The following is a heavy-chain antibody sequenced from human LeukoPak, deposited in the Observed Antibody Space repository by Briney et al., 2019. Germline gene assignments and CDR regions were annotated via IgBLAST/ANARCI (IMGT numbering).Heavy chain of an antibody. CDR1: GFTFSSYG. J-gene: IGHJ6*03. V-gene: IGHV3-30*02. CDR3: AKEFDWYTSDYYYYYMDV. CDR2: IHYDGSNK. D-gene: IGHD3-9*01. Sequence: GGSLRLSCAASGFTFSSYGMQWVRQAPGKGLEWVAFIHYDGSNKYYADSVKGRFTISRDNSKNTLYLQMNSLRAEDTAVYYCAKEFDWYTSDYYYYYMDVWGKGTTVTVSS.